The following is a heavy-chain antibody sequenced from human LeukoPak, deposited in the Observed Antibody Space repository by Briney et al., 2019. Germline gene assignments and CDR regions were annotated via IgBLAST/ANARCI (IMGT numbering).Heavy chain of an antibody. Sequence: GGSLRLSCAASGFTFSDSGMHWVRQAPGKGLEWVAIKWYDGSDKYYAESVKGRFTISRDNSKNTLYLQMNSLRAEDTAVYYCAKGGITPDYWGQGTLVAVSA. CDR2: KWYDGSDK. J-gene: IGHJ4*02. V-gene: IGHV3-33*06. CDR3: AKGGITPDY. CDR1: GFTFSDSG. D-gene: IGHD4-23*01.